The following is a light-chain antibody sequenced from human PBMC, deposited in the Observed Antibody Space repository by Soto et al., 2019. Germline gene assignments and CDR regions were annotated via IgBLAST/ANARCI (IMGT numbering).Light chain of an antibody. CDR3: SSYTRTSTLMI. Sequence: QSALTQPASVSGSPGQSITISCTGTSSDVGGYNYVAWYQHHPGKAPKVMIYDVSNRPSGVPNRFSGSKSGNTASLTISGLQAEDEDDYYCSSYTRTSTLMIFGGGTKVTVL. J-gene: IGLJ2*01. CDR2: DVS. V-gene: IGLV2-14*03. CDR1: SSDVGGYNY.